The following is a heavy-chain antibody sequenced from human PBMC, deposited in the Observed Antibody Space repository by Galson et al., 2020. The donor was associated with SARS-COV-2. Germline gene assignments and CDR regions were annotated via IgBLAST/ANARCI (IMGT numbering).Heavy chain of an antibody. CDR1: GDSISSSDFY. D-gene: IGHD4-17*01. Sequence: SETLSLTCSVSGDSISSSDFYCGWIRQTPGKGLEWIGSIYYSGTIHYNPSLRSRLTISLDTSKNQFSLQMKSVTASDTAVYYCARHPPRGDQFPFDYWGQGILVTVSS. V-gene: IGHV4-39*01. J-gene: IGHJ4*02. CDR3: ARHPPRGDQFPFDY. CDR2: IYYSGTI.